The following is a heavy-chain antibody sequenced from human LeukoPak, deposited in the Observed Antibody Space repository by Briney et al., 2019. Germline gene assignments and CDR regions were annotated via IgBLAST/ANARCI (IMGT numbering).Heavy chain of an antibody. Sequence: ASVKVSCKASGYTFTSYDINWVRQATGQGLEWMGWMNPNSGNTGYAQKFQGRVTITRNTSISTAYMELSSLRPEDTAVYYCARGDFWSGYCGYWGQGTLVTVSS. CDR3: ARGDFWSGYCGY. CDR1: GYTFTSYD. CDR2: MNPNSGNT. V-gene: IGHV1-8*03. J-gene: IGHJ4*02. D-gene: IGHD3-3*01.